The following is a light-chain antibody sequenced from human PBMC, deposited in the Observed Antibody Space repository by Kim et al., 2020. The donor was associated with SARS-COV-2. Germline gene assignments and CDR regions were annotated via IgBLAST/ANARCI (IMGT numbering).Light chain of an antibody. V-gene: IGLV1-40*01. CDR2: GNS. CDR1: SYDVGATDD. J-gene: IGLJ1*01. Sequence: RVTMPCTGGSYDVGATDDVYWYQQLPGPAQKLCIYGNSNRPSGVPDRFSGSKSGTSASLAITGLQAEDEAEYYCQSYDSSLSGYVFGTGTKVTVL. CDR3: QSYDSSLSGYV.